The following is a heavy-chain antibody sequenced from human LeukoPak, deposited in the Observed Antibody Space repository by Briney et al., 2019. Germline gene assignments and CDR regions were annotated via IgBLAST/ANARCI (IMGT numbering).Heavy chain of an antibody. Sequence: SETLSLTCTVSGGSISSGGYYWSWIRQHPGKGLEWIGYIYYSGSTYYNPSLKSRVTISVDTSKNQFSLKLSSVTAADTAVYYCVRVGGDNIRRGELLLRRCYFDTWGQGTLVTVSS. V-gene: IGHV4-31*03. CDR2: IYYSGST. CDR3: VRVGGDNIRRGELLLRRCYFDT. D-gene: IGHD3-10*01. J-gene: IGHJ4*02. CDR1: GGSISSGGYY.